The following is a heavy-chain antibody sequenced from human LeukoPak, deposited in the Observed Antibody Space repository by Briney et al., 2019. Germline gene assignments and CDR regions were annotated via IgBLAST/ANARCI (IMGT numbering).Heavy chain of an antibody. CDR2: IIPIFGTA. CDR3: ARESLRRDGSDY. CDR1: GGTFSSYA. J-gene: IGHJ4*02. D-gene: IGHD5-24*01. V-gene: IGHV1-69*05. Sequence: SVKVSCKASGGTFSSYAISWVRQAPGQGLEWMGGIIPIFGTANYAQKFQGRVTITTDESTSTAYMELSSLRSEDTAVYYCARESLRRDGSDYWGRGTLVTVSS.